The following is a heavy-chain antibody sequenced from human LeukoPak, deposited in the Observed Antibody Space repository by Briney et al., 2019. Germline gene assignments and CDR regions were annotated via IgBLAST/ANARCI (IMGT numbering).Heavy chain of an antibody. V-gene: IGHV1-2*02. CDR2: INPNSGVT. CDR3: ARDRDGAQGGY. D-gene: IGHD4-17*01. CDR1: GYSFTDYF. Sequence: ASVKVPCKASGYSFTDYFMHWVRQAPGQGLEWMGWINPNSGVTNYAQKFQGRVTMTRDTSISTAYMELTRLTSDDTAVYYCARDRDGAQGGYWGQGTLVTVSS. J-gene: IGHJ4*02.